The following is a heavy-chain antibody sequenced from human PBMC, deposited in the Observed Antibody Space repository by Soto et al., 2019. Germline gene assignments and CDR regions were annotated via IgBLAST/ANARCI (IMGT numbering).Heavy chain of an antibody. CDR3: ARGKKGLLWFGEPPYNYYSGMDV. D-gene: IGHD3-10*01. J-gene: IGHJ6*02. CDR2: INHSGST. V-gene: IGHV4-34*01. CDR1: DGSISGYY. Sequence: PLQLLSDTCAVYDGSISGYYWSRISKPPGKGLEWIGEINHSGSTNYNPSLKSRVTISVDTSKNQFSLKLSSVTAADTAVYYCARGKKGLLWFGEPPYNYYSGMDVWGQGTTVTVSS.